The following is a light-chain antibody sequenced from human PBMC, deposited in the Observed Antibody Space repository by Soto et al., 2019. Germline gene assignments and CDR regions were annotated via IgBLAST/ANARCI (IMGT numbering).Light chain of an antibody. CDR1: QDISNY. V-gene: IGKV1-33*01. CDR2: DAS. Sequence: IQMTQSPSSLSASVGDRVTITCQASQDISNYLNWYQQKPGKAPKLLIYDASNLETGVPSRFSGSRSGRCFALAISSLQVEDFATYYCQQSYNTLRTFGQRTKVDIK. CDR3: QQSYNTLRT. J-gene: IGKJ1*01.